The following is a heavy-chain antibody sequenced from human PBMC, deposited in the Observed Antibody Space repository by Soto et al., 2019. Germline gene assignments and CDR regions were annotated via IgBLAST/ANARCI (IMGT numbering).Heavy chain of an antibody. V-gene: IGHV4-59*12. J-gene: IGHJ5*02. CDR2: IYHSGST. CDR3: ARVPGP. CDR1: DGCISSYY. Sequence: SETRSVTCTVADGCISSYYWSWIRQPPGKGLEWIGYIYHSGSTNYNPSLKSRVTISVDRSKNQFSLKLSSVTAADTAVYYCARVPGPWGQGTLVTVSS.